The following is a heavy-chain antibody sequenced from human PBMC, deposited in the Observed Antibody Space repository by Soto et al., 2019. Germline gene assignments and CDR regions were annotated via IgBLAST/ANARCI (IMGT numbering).Heavy chain of an antibody. CDR3: ARHVVASVAPTPCGDDLAD. J-gene: IGHJ4*02. Sequence: PSEQLSITCTVSGGPLSSSSFYWGWIRQPPGKGLEWIGSAYYSGSTYYNSSLRRRRTQSVDTSKNQSSLKRNSMTAADTAGYYGARHVVASVAPTPCGDDLADCGRGTPVTVSS. CDR2: AYYSGST. CDR1: GGPLSSSSFY. V-gene: IGHV4-39*01. D-gene: IGHD2-15*01.